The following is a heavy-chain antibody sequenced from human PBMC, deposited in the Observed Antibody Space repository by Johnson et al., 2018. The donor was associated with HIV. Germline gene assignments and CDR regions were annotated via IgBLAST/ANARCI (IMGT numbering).Heavy chain of an antibody. CDR1: GFTFSNYG. J-gene: IGHJ3*02. D-gene: IGHD3-22*01. V-gene: IGHV3-30*02. CDR3: AKGHSSGYPKDAFDI. CDR2: IRYDGDIT. Sequence: QMLLVESGGGLVQPGGSLRLSCAASGFTFSNYGMHWVRQAPGKGLEWVAFIRYDGDITYYVDSVKGRFPISRDNSKNTLYLQMNSLRTEDTAMYYCAKGHSSGYPKDAFDIWGRGTIVTVSS.